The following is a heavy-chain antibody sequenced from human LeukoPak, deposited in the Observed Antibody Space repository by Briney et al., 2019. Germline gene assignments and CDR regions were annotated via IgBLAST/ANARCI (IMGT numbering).Heavy chain of an antibody. D-gene: IGHD2-2*01. V-gene: IGHV3-30*07. J-gene: IGHJ4*02. CDR1: GFTFSGYA. CDR3: AKRPDCSTTNCFRFEY. Sequence: PGGSLRLSCAASGFTFSGYAMDWVRQAPGKGLEWLGVISYDGSNQYYADSVKGRFTISRDNSKNTLYLQMNSLRAEDTAVYYCAKRPDCSTTNCFRFEYWGQGTLVTVSS. CDR2: ISYDGSNQ.